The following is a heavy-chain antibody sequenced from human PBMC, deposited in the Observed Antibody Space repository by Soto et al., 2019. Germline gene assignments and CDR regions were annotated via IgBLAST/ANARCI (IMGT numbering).Heavy chain of an antibody. CDR3: AKASRGARPYYFDY. CDR2: IFASTDGA. CDR1: GFTFSTYV. J-gene: IGHJ4*02. D-gene: IGHD2-15*01. Sequence: GSLRLSCAASGFTFSTYVMIWVRQAPGKGLEWVSAIFASTDGAYYADSVKGRFAISRDNSKNTLYLQMNSLRAEDSAVYYCAKASRGARPYYFDYWGQGALVTVSS. V-gene: IGHV3-23*01.